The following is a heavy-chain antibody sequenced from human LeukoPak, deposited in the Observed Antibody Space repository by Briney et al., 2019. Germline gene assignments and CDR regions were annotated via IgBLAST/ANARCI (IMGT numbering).Heavy chain of an antibody. CDR3: AKDLGKIYDAFDI. V-gene: IGHV3-9*03. Sequence: GGSLRLSCAASGFTFDDYAMHWVRQAPGKGLEWVSGISWNSGSIGYADSVKGRFTISRDNAKNSLYLQMNSLRAEDVALYYCAKDLGKIYDAFDIWGQGTMVTVSS. CDR1: GFTFDDYA. CDR2: ISWNSGSI. D-gene: IGHD1-26*01. J-gene: IGHJ3*02.